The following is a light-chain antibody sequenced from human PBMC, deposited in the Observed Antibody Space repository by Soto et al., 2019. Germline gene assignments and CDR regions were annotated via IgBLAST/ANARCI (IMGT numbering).Light chain of an antibody. CDR2: DVS. J-gene: IGLJ3*02. CDR1: SSDVGGYNY. Sequence: QSALTQPASVSGSPGQSITITCKGTSSDVGGYNYVSWYQQYPGKAPKLMIYDVSDRPSGVSNRFSGSKSGNTASLTISGLQAEDEADYYCSSYTRSSTWVFGGGTKLTGL. CDR3: SSYTRSSTWV. V-gene: IGLV2-14*01.